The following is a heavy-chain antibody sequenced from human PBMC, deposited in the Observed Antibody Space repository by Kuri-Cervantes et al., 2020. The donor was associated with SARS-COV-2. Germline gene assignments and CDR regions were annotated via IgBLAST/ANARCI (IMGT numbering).Heavy chain of an antibody. J-gene: IGHJ4*02. D-gene: IGHD2-15*01. CDR2: INIDGRKI. Sequence: GGSLRLSCAASGFSLSDYYIHWVRQLPGKGLVWVSRINIDGRKIVYADSVKGRFSVSRDTAKNTIYLDMSSLRAEDTAVYFCTPLLAPLDFWGQGTLVTVSS. V-gene: IGHV3-74*01. CDR1: GFSLSDYY. CDR3: TPLLAPLDF.